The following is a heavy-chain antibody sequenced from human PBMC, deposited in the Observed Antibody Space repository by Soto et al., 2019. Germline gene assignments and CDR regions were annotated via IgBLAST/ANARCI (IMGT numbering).Heavy chain of an antibody. CDR3: AKAVDPDSSGYYWFDY. CDR2: IKQDGSEK. D-gene: IGHD3-22*01. V-gene: IGHV3-7*03. J-gene: IGHJ4*02. CDR1: GFTFSSYW. Sequence: EVQLVESGGGLVQPGGSLRLSCAASGFTFSSYWMRWVRQAPGKGLEWVANIKQDGSEKYYVDSVKGRFTISRDNAKNSLYLQMNSLRAEDTAVYYCAKAVDPDSSGYYWFDYWGQGTLVTVSS.